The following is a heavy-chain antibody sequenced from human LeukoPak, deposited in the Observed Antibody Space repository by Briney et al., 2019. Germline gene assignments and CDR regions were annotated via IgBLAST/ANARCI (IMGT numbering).Heavy chain of an antibody. J-gene: IGHJ3*02. CDR2: IYTTGST. V-gene: IGHV4-4*09. Sequence: SETLSLTCTVSGSSIGTYSWSWIRQPPGKGLEWVGYIYTTGSTHYNPSLKSRVTMSLDTSKNQLSLRLSSVTAADTAVFYCARHRAGMATITDDAFDIWGQGTMVTVSS. CDR3: ARHRAGMATITDDAFDI. D-gene: IGHD5-24*01. CDR1: GSSIGTYS.